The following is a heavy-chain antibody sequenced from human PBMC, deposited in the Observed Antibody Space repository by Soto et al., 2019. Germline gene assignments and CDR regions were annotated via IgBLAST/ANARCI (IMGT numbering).Heavy chain of an antibody. Sequence: QVQLVESGGGVVQPGRSLRLSCAASGFTFSSYGMHWVLQAPGKGLEWVAVIWYDGSNKYYADSVKGRFTISRDNSKNTLYLQMNSLRAEDTAVYYCARTYSSGRLDYWGQGTLVTVSS. V-gene: IGHV3-33*01. CDR3: ARTYSSGRLDY. J-gene: IGHJ4*02. CDR2: IWYDGSNK. D-gene: IGHD6-25*01. CDR1: GFTFSSYG.